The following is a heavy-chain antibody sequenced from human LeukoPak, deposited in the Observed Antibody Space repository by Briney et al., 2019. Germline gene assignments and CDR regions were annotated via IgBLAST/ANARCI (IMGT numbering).Heavy chain of an antibody. J-gene: IGHJ6*03. CDR1: GFTFSSYG. D-gene: IGHD3-16*01. CDR2: IWYDGTNK. V-gene: IGHV3-33*06. Sequence: GGSLRLSCAASGFTFSSYGMHWVRQAPGKGLEWVAVIWYDGTNKYYADSVKGRFTISRDNSKNTLYLQMNSLRAEDTAVYYCAKGNGHYYYYMDVWGKGSTVTVSS. CDR3: AKGNGHYYYYMDV.